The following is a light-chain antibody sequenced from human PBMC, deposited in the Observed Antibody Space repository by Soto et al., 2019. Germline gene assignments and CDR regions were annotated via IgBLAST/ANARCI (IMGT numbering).Light chain of an antibody. CDR1: HNDIGTYDY. Sequence: QSVLTQPASVSGSPGQSITISCTGNHNDIGTYDYVSWYQQHPGTSPRLLIYGGTTRPSGISDRLSASKSGLTAALTISGLQHEDEADYYCSSFTSDRIYGFGPATKVNV. CDR2: GGT. CDR3: SSFTSDRIYG. V-gene: IGLV2-14*03. J-gene: IGLJ1*01.